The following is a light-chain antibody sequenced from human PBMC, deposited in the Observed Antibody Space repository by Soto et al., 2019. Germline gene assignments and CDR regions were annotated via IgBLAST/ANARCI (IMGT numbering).Light chain of an antibody. CDR1: QSISSW. Sequence: DIQMTQSPSTLSASLGDRVTITCRASQSISSWLAWYQQKPGKAPKLLIYKASSLESGVTSRISGSGSGTEFTLTITSLQPDDFATYYCQQYDSYSLTFGGGTRVEIK. V-gene: IGKV1-5*03. CDR3: QQYDSYSLT. CDR2: KAS. J-gene: IGKJ4*01.